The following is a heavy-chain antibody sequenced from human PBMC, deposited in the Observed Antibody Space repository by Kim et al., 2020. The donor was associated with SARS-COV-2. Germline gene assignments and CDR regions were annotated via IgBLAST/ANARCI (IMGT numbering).Heavy chain of an antibody. CDR3: TTPGRGYSGYD. D-gene: IGHD5-12*01. CDR2: T. J-gene: IGHJ4*02. V-gene: IGHV3-15*01. Sequence: TDYAAPVKGRFTISRDDSKNTLYLQMNSLKTEDTAVYYCTTPGRGYSGYDWGQGTLVTVSS.